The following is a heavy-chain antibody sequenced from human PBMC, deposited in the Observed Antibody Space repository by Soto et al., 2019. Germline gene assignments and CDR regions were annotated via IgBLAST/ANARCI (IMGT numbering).Heavy chain of an antibody. Sequence: QVTLKESGPVLVKPTETLTLTCTVSGFSLSNARMGVSWIRQPPVKALQWLAHIFTNDEKTYSTSLKSRLTLSKDTYKSKVVLTMTNMDPVDTATYYCARIRDDFDTDTGIDYWGQGTLVTVSS. J-gene: IGHJ4*02. CDR1: GFSLSNARMG. D-gene: IGHD2-2*02. CDR2: IFTNDEK. V-gene: IGHV2-26*01. CDR3: ARIRDDFDTDTGIDY.